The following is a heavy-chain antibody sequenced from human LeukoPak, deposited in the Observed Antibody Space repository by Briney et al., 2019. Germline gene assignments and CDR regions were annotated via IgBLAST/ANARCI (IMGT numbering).Heavy chain of an antibody. V-gene: IGHV3-23*01. Sequence: GGSLRLSCAASGFTFSSYAMSWVRQAPGKGLEWVSAISGSGGSTYYADSVKGRFTISRDNSKNTLYLQMNSLGAEDTAVYYCAKGGYDYVWGSYQDYWGQGTLVTVSS. D-gene: IGHD3-16*02. CDR3: AKGGYDYVWGSYQDY. CDR1: GFTFSSYA. CDR2: ISGSGGST. J-gene: IGHJ4*02.